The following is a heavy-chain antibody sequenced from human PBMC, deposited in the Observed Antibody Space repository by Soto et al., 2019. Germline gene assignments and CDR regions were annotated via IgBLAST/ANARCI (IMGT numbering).Heavy chain of an antibody. CDR3: APDVWARLD. D-gene: IGHD6-19*01. Sequence: QVQLQESGPGLVKPSGTLSLTCAVSGGSISSSYWWSWVRQPPGKGLEWIGEIYHSGSTNYNPSPTTRVPIPVDKPKTQSSLKLSSVPAAATAVYYCAPDVWARLDWGQGTLVTVSS. V-gene: IGHV4-4*02. J-gene: IGHJ4*02. CDR1: GGSISSSYW. CDR2: IYHSGST.